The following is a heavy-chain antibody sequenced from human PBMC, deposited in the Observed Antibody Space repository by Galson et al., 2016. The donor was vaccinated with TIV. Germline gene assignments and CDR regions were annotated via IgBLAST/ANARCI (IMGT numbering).Heavy chain of an antibody. V-gene: IGHV3-9*01. CDR3: ARPRVARSSSSRDFDC. CDR2: ITWSGGTM. Sequence: SLRLSCAASGSTFYDYAMHWVRQAPGKGLEWVSGITWSGGTMASADSVRGRFTVSRDNARNSLYLEMNSLRPEDTALYYCARPRVARSSSSRDFDCWGQGTLVTVSS. J-gene: IGHJ4*02. CDR1: GSTFYDYA. D-gene: IGHD6-6*01.